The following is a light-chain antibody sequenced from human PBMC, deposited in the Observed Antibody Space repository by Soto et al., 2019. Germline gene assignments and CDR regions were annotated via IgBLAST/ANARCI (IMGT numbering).Light chain of an antibody. CDR2: HTS. CDR1: QTVTANY. J-gene: IGKJ3*01. Sequence: EVVLTQSPGTLSLSPWERATLSCRASQTVTANYLAWYQRKPGQAPRLLIYHTSSRATGIPDRFSGSGSGTDFTLTISRLEPEDFAVYYCQQYGGSPFTFGPGTKVDL. V-gene: IGKV3-20*01. CDR3: QQYGGSPFT.